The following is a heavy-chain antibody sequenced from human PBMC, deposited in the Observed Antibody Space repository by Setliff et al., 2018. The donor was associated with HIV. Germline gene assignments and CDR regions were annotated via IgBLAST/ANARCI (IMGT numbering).Heavy chain of an antibody. V-gene: IGHV4-59*11. CDR1: GGSISSHY. J-gene: IGHJ6*02. D-gene: IGHD4-17*01. CDR2: IYHSGSA. CDR3: ARGGPTVAYGVDV. Sequence: KASETLSLTCTVSGGSISSHYWSWIRQPPGKGLEWIGEIYHSGSANYNPSLKSRVIISIDKSKNKFSLKVSSVTAADTAVYYCARGGPTVAYGVDVWGQGTTVTVSS.